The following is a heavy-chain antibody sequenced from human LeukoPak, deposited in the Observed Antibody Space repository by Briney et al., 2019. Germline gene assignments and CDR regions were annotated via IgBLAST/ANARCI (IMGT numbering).Heavy chain of an antibody. CDR1: GFTFDDYA. CDR3: AKGGYNWNDAIFDY. D-gene: IGHD1-1*01. CDR2: ISWNSGSI. J-gene: IGHJ4*02. V-gene: IGHV3-9*01. Sequence: GGSLRLSCAAYGFTFDDYAMHWVRQAPGKGLEWVSGISWNSGSIGYADSVKGRFTISRDNAKNSLYLQMNSLRAEDTALYYCAKGGYNWNDAIFDYWGQGTLVTVSS.